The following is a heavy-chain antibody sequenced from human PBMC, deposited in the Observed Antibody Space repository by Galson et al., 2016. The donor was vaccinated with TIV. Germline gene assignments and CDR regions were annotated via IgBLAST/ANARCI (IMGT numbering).Heavy chain of an antibody. CDR2: IIGMSGTT. J-gene: IGHJ1*01. V-gene: IGHV1-69*13. CDR1: GGTFSSYA. Sequence: SVKVSCKASGGTFSSYAISWVRQAPGQGLEWMGGIIGMSGTTNYAQKFQGRVTITADEITSTAYMELSSLRSDDTAVYFCAGDETYYDSKYFHHWGQGTLVTVSS. CDR3: AGDETYYDSKYFHH. D-gene: IGHD3-22*01.